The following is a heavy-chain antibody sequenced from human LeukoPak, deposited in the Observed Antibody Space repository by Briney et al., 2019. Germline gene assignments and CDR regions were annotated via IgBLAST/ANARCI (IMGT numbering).Heavy chain of an antibody. D-gene: IGHD3-22*01. J-gene: IGHJ4*02. Sequence: GASVRVSCKASGYTFTSYGISWVRQAPGQGLEWMGWISAYNGNTNYAQKLQGRVTMTTDTSTSTAYMELRSLRSDDTAVYYCARGTYYYDSSGYSEYDYWGQGTLVTVSS. CDR2: ISAYNGNT. V-gene: IGHV1-18*01. CDR1: GYTFTSYG. CDR3: ARGTYYYDSSGYSEYDY.